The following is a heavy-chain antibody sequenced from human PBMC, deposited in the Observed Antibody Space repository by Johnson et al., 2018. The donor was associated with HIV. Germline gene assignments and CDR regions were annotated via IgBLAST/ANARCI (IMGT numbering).Heavy chain of an antibody. Sequence: VQLVESGGGLVQPGGSLRLSCAASGFTFSSYAMSWVRQAPGKGLEWVSAISGSGGSTYYADSVKGRFTISRDNSKNTLYLQMNSLRDEDTAVYCWTKDGYSGGFDMSFDIWGQGTMVTVSS. V-gene: IGHV3-23*04. D-gene: IGHD5-12*01. CDR3: TKDGYSGGFDMSFDI. CDR1: GFTFSSYA. J-gene: IGHJ3*02. CDR2: ISGSGGST.